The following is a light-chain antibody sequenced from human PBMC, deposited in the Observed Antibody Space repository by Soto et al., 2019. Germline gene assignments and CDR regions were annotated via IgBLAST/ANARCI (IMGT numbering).Light chain of an antibody. Sequence: QSVLTQPASVSGSPGQSITISCTGTNXDVGGHMYVSWYQHQAGKVPKLIIYEIDNRPSGVSDRFSGSKSGNTASLTISGLQAEDEAAYYCSAYRRGIIVFGGGTKVTV. CDR2: EID. V-gene: IGLV2-14*01. CDR3: SAYRRGIIV. CDR1: NXDVGGHMY. J-gene: IGLJ2*01.